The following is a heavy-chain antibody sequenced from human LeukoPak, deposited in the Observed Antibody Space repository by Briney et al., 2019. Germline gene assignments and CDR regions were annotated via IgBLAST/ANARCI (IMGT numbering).Heavy chain of an antibody. D-gene: IGHD5-12*01. CDR3: ARDLGGYDPFDY. CDR2: IYYSGST. Sequence: PSETLSLTCTVSGGSISSSSYYWGWIRQPPGKGLEWIGYIYYSGSTNYNLSPKSRVTISVDTSKNQFSLKLSSVTAADTAVYYCARDLGGYDPFDYWGQGTLVTVSS. V-gene: IGHV4-61*01. J-gene: IGHJ4*02. CDR1: GGSISSSSYY.